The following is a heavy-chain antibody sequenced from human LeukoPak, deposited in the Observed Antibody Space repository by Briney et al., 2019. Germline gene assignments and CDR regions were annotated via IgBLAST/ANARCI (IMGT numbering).Heavy chain of an antibody. CDR2: IRGRSDTT. D-gene: IGHD3-3*01. J-gene: IGHJ3*02. CDR1: GFTFTMFS. Sequence: GGSLRLSCAASGFTFTMFSMNWLRQAPGKGLEWIAFIRGRSDTTYYADSVQGRFTISRDNAEDSVYLQTNSLRVEDTAVYYCARTYDFGIGPPGDAFDNWGQGTLVTVFS. CDR3: ARTYDFGIGPPGDAFDN. V-gene: IGHV3-48*01.